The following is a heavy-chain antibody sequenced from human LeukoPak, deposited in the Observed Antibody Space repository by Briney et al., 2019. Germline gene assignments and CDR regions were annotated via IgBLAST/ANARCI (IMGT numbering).Heavy chain of an antibody. V-gene: IGHV1-69*13. CDR3: ARGGYSGYDYFDY. D-gene: IGHD5-12*01. Sequence: SVKVSCKASGGTFSSYAISWVRQAPGQGLEWMGGIIPIFGTANYAQKFQGRVTITADESTSTAYMELSSLRSEVTAVYYCARGGYSGYDYFDYWGQGTLVTVSS. CDR2: IIPIFGTA. J-gene: IGHJ4*02. CDR1: GGTFSSYA.